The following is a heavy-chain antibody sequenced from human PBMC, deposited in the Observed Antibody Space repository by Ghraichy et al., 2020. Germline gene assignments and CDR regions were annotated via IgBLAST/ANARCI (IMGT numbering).Heavy chain of an antibody. V-gene: IGHV3-33*01. CDR2: IWYDGSNK. CDR3: ARTPDYDFWTGYDYYFDY. J-gene: IGHJ4*02. D-gene: IGHD3-3*01. CDR1: GFTFSSYG. Sequence: GESLNISCAASGFTFSSYGMHWVRQAPGKGLEWVAIIWYDGSNKYYADSVKGRFTISRDNSKNTLYLQMNSLRAEDTAVYYCARTPDYDFWTGYDYYFDYWGQGTLVTVSS.